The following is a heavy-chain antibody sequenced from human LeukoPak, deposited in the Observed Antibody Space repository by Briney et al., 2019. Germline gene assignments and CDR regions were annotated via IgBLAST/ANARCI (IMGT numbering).Heavy chain of an antibody. CDR2: TYYRSKWYN. Sequence: SQTLSLTCDISGDSFSSNSAAWNWIRQSPSRGLEWLGRTYYRSKWYNDYAVPVKSRITINPDTSKNQFSLQLNSVTPEDTAVYYCARGSSWYMASQGTFDYWGQGTLVTVSS. D-gene: IGHD6-13*01. CDR3: ARGSSWYMASQGTFDY. J-gene: IGHJ4*02. CDR1: GDSFSSNSAA. V-gene: IGHV6-1*01.